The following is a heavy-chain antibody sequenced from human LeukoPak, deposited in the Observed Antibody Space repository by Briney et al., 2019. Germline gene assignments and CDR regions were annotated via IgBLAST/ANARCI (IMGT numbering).Heavy chain of an antibody. Sequence: GASVKVSCEASGYTFTGYYMHWVRQAPGQGLEWMGWINPNSGGTNYAQKFQGRVTMTRDTSISTAYMELSRLRSDDTAVYYCAREIDMGYSSGWYDYWGQGTLVTVFS. J-gene: IGHJ4*02. D-gene: IGHD6-19*01. V-gene: IGHV1-2*02. CDR3: AREIDMGYSSGWYDY. CDR1: GYTFTGYY. CDR2: INPNSGGT.